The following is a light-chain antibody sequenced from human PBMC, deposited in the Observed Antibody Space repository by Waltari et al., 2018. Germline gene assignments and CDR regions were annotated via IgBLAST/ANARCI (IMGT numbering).Light chain of an antibody. CDR1: QSVLYNFNNKNH. CDR3: QQYYSLPWT. Sequence: DIVMTQSPDSLAVSLGERATINCKSSQSVLYNFNNKNHLAWYQQKPGQPPKLLVYWASTRESGVPDRFSGSGSGTDFTLTISSLQAEDVAVYYCQQYYSLPWTFGQGTKVEIK. J-gene: IGKJ1*01. CDR2: WAS. V-gene: IGKV4-1*01.